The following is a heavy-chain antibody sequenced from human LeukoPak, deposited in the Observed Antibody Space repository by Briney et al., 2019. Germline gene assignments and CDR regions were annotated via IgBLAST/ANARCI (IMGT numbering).Heavy chain of an antibody. CDR1: GYTFTGYY. V-gene: IGHV1-2*02. Sequence: PGASVKVSCKASGYTFTGYYMHWVRQAPGQGLEWLGWINPNSGGTNYAQKCQGRVTMTRDTSISTAYMELSRLRSDDTAVYYCARLVPAAMAFDYWGQGTLVTVSS. CDR3: ARLVPAAMAFDY. D-gene: IGHD2-2*01. CDR2: INPNSGGT. J-gene: IGHJ4*02.